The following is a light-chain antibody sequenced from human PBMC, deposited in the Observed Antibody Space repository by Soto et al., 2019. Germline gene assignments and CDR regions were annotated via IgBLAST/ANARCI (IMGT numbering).Light chain of an antibody. CDR1: SGHSNYA. J-gene: IGLJ7*01. V-gene: IGLV4-69*01. CDR2: VNSGGSH. Sequence: QSVLTQSPCASASLGASVKLTCALSSGHSNYAIAWHQQQPEKGPRYLMKVNSGGSHIKGDGIPDRFSGSSSGAERYLFISSLQSEDEADYYCQTWGTGSAFVVFGGGTQLTV. CDR3: QTWGTGSAFVV.